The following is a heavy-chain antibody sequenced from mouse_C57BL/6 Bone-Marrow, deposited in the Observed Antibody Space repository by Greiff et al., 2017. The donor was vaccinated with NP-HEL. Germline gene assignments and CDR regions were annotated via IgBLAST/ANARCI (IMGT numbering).Heavy chain of an antibody. D-gene: IGHD1-1*01. CDR1: GYTFTDYY. CDR2: INPYNGGT. Sequence: VQLKESGPVLVKPGASVKMSCKASGYTFTDYYMNWVKQSHGKSLEWIGVINPYNGGTSYNQKFKGKATLTVDKSSSTAYMELNSLTSEDSAVYYCARGYGSSYGFAYWGQGTLVTVSA. J-gene: IGHJ3*01. CDR3: ARGYGSSYGFAY. V-gene: IGHV1-19*01.